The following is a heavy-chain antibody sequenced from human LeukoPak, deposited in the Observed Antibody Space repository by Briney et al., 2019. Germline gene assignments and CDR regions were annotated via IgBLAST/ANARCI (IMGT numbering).Heavy chain of an antibody. V-gene: IGHV1-18*01. D-gene: IGHD3-22*01. CDR1: GYTFSHHG. CDR3: ARDPSNSSGYHAHFDS. J-gene: IGHJ4*02. CDR2: ISCYNGDT. Sequence: ASVKVSCKASGYTFSHHGISWVRQAPGQGLEWMGWISCYNGDTMYAQSVQGRVTMTTDTSTRTAYMELRSLRSDDTAMYYCARDPSNSSGYHAHFDSWGQGTLVTVSS.